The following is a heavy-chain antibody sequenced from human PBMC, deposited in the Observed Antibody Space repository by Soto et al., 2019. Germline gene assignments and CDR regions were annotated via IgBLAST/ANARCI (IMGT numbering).Heavy chain of an antibody. CDR2: ISSSSSTI. J-gene: IGHJ6*02. Sequence: GGSLRLSCAASGFAFSSYSMNWVRQAPGKGLEWVSYISSSSSTIYYADSVKGRFTISRDNAKNSLYLQRNSLRDEDTAVYYCARERITMVRGVPTSGGMDVWGQGTTVTVSS. CDR3: ARERITMVRGVPTSGGMDV. CDR1: GFAFSSYS. V-gene: IGHV3-48*02. D-gene: IGHD3-10*01.